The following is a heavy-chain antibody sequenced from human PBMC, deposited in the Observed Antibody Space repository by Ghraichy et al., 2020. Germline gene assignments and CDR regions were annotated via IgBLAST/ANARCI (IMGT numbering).Heavy chain of an antibody. D-gene: IGHD3-22*01. Sequence: GGSLRLSCAASGFTFSSYSMNWVRQAPGKGLEWVSSISSSSSYIYYADSVKGRFTISRDNAKNSLYLQMNSLRAEDTAVYYCARETSGYYYFYYYYGMDAWGKGTTVIVSS. CDR3: ARETSGYYYFYYYYGMDA. CDR2: ISSSSSYI. J-gene: IGHJ6*04. CDR1: GFTFSSYS. V-gene: IGHV3-21*01.